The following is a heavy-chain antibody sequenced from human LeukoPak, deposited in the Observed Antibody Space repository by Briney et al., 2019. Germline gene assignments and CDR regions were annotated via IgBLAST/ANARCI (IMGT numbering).Heavy chain of an antibody. Sequence: ASVKVSCKASGYTFSSDGFSWVRHAPGQGLEWMGWISAYNGHTNYAQKFQDRVTLTTDTSSNTAYMELRTLRYDDTAIYYGARDRGGHSNRRNLFDPWGQGTLVTVSS. CDR1: GYTFSSDG. D-gene: IGHD5-12*01. CDR2: ISAYNGHT. J-gene: IGHJ5*02. CDR3: ARDRGGHSNRRNLFDP. V-gene: IGHV1-18*01.